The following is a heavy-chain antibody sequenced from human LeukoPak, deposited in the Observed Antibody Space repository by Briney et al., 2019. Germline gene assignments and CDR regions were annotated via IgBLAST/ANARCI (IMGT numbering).Heavy chain of an antibody. J-gene: IGHJ6*02. CDR2: IYPGDSDT. Sequence: GESPKISCKGSGYSFTSYWIGWVRQMPGKGLEWMGIIYPGDSDTRYSPSFQGQVTISADKSISTAYLQWSSLKASDTAMYYCARQSVTMVRGVGYGMDVWGQGTTVTVSS. CDR1: GYSFTSYW. V-gene: IGHV5-51*01. D-gene: IGHD3-10*01. CDR3: ARQSVTMVRGVGYGMDV.